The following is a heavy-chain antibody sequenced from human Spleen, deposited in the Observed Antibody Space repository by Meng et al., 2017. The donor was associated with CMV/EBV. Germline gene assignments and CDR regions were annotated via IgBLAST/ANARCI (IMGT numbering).Heavy chain of an antibody. CDR3: ARGRWLQFDY. J-gene: IGHJ4*02. V-gene: IGHV1-69*10. CDR1: GGTFSSYA. CDR2: VIPSLGMS. Sequence: SVKVSCKAPGGTFSSYAISWVRQAPGQGLEWVGGVIPSLGMSNNAQKFRGRVSITADKSTSTAYMELSSLRSEDTAVYYCARGRWLQFDYWGQGTLVTVSS. D-gene: IGHD5-24*01.